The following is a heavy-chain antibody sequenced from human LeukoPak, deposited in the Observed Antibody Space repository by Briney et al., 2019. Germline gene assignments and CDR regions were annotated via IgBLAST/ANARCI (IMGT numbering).Heavy chain of an antibody. CDR2: INPNSGGT. CDR1: GYTFTGYY. V-gene: IGHV1-2*02. J-gene: IGHJ4*02. CDR3: ARGSEYDSSGYLNY. Sequence: ASVKVSCKASGYTFTGYYMHWVRQAPGQGLEWMGWINPNSGGTNYAQKFQGRVTLTRDTSITTAYMELSRLRSDDTAVYYCARGSEYDSSGYLNYWGQGTLVTVSS. D-gene: IGHD3-22*01.